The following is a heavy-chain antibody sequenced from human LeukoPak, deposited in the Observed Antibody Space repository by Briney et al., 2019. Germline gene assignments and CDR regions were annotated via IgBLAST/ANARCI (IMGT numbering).Heavy chain of an antibody. D-gene: IGHD2-8*02. Sequence: GGSPRLSCAASGLTFSRHWLTWVRQAPGKGLEWVANINQDGSEKNYVDSVKGRFTISRDNAKSSLYLQMNSLRDEDTAVYHCVSRGCTANACFVSSFNCFDHWGQGSLVTVSS. CDR1: GLTFSRHW. V-gene: IGHV3-7*03. CDR3: VSRGCTANACFVSSFNCFDH. CDR2: INQDGSEK. J-gene: IGHJ4*02.